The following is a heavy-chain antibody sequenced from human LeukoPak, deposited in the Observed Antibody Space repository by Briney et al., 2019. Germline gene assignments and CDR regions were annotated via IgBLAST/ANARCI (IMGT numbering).Heavy chain of an antibody. CDR3: AKDERRRRFYGSGNHWAFDI. CDR2: IGRGFDT. D-gene: IGHD3-10*01. Sequence: GGSLRLSCVGSGLTISSSDMHWVRQPTGRGLEWVAAIGRGFDTYYAPSVKGRFSISRENAKNSLYLQVNSVRAEDTAVYYCAKDERRRRFYGSGNHWAFDIWGQGTMVTVSS. CDR1: GLTISSSD. J-gene: IGHJ3*02. V-gene: IGHV3-13*01.